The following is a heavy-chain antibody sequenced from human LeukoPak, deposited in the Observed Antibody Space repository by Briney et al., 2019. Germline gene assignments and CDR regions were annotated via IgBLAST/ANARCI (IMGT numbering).Heavy chain of an antibody. D-gene: IGHD1-14*01. J-gene: IGHJ4*02. CDR3: TIVLTGTPVEPMIDF. V-gene: IGHV3-15*01. Sequence: GGSLRLSCAASGLTFTNAWMNWVRQAPGKGLEWVGRVKSIGSGGAADYSAPVKGRFTISRDDSKHTLYLQMNSLSTEDTAVYYCTIVLTGTPVEPMIDFWGQGTLVTVSS. CDR2: VKSIGSGGAA. CDR1: GLTFTNAW.